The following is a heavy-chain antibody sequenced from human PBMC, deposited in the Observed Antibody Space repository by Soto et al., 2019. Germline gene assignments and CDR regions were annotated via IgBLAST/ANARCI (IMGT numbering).Heavy chain of an antibody. J-gene: IGHJ6*02. Sequence: QVQLVESGGGVVQPGRSLRLSCAASGFTFSSYAMHWVRQAPGKGLEWAAVISYDGRNKYYADSVKGRFNISRENSKNTLYLQMNSLRAGDKAVYYCARGRDQLLFYYYHGMDVWGQGTTVTVAS. CDR3: ARGRDQLLFYYYHGMDV. V-gene: IGHV3-30*04. D-gene: IGHD2-2*01. CDR1: GFTFSSYA. CDR2: ISYDGRNK.